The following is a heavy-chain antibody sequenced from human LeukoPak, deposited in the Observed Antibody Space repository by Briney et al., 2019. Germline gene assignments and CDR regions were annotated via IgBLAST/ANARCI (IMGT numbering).Heavy chain of an antibody. CDR2: IIPIFGTA. CDR1: GYTFTSYY. J-gene: IGHJ6*01. CDR3: ARDGYGDFWSGYSGV. D-gene: IGHD3-3*01. Sequence: GASVKVSCKASGYTFTSYYMHWVRQAPGQGLEWMGGIIPIFGTANYAQKFQGRVTITADESTSTAYMELSSLRSEDTAVYYCARDGYGDFWSGYSGVWGKGTTVTVSS. V-gene: IGHV1-69*13.